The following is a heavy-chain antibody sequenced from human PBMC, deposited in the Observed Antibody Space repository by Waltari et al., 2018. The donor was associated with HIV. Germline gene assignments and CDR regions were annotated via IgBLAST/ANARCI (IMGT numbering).Heavy chain of an antibody. CDR2: INPNTGGT. J-gene: IGHJ5*01. Sequence: VQLVQSGAEVKKPGASVKVSCKASGYTFDGHYMHWVRQAPGQRLGWMGVINPNTGGTNFVQRFQGRVTMTRDTSISTAYMERSRVRSEDTAGYYCARGGTQITISGGPPPDFWGQGTLVIVSS. D-gene: IGHD3-3*01. CDR3: ARGGTQITISGGPPPDF. V-gene: IGHV1-2*02. CDR1: GYTFDGHY.